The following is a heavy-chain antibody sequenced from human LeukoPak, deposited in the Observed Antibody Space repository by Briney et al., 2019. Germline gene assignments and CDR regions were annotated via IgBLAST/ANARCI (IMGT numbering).Heavy chain of an antibody. CDR2: LYSGGST. CDR3: ATSNYYDSSGFHFQN. Sequence: GGSLRLSCAAPGFTFSSYSMNWVRQAPGKGLEWVSVLYSGGSTYYADSVKGRFTVSRDSSKNTLYLQMNSLRAEDTALYYCATSNYYDSSGFHFQNWGQGTLVTVSS. CDR1: GFTFSSYS. J-gene: IGHJ1*01. V-gene: IGHV3-53*01. D-gene: IGHD3-22*01.